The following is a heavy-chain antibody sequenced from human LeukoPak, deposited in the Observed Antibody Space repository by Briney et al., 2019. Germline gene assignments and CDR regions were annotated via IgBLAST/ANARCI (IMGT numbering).Heavy chain of an antibody. D-gene: IGHD3-10*01. V-gene: IGHV3-21*01. CDR2: ISSSSSYI. CDR3: AKDVMHYGSGRPYYMDV. J-gene: IGHJ6*03. CDR1: GFTFSSYS. Sequence: TGGSLRLSCAASGFTFSSYSMNWIRQAPGKGLEWVSSISSSSSYIYYADSVKGRFTISRDNSKNMLYLQMNSLRAEDTAVYYCAKDVMHYGSGRPYYMDVWGKGTTVTISS.